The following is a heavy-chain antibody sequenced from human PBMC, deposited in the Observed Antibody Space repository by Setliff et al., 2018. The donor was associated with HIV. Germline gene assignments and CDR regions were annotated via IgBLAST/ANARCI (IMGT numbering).Heavy chain of an antibody. CDR1: SGSFSGYF. J-gene: IGHJ4*02. Sequence: SETLSLTCAIYSGSFSGYFWSWIRQPPGKGLEWIGEINHGGSTNYNMSLWSRVTISLDASRNQFSLELISVTAADTAVYYCAGGPGTTSIDYWAQGTLVTVSS. CDR2: INHGGST. D-gene: IGHD1-26*01. V-gene: IGHV4-34*01. CDR3: AGGPGTTSIDY.